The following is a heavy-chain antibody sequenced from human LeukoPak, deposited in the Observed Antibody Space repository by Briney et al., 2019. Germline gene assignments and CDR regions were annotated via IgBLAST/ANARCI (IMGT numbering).Heavy chain of an antibody. Sequence: GASVKVSCKASGGTFSSYAISWVRQAPGQGLEWMGRTNLILGIANYAQKFQGRVTITADKSTSTAYMELSSLRSEDTAVYYCARDITGWFDWGQGTLVTVSS. J-gene: IGHJ4*02. CDR1: GGTFSSYA. CDR2: TNLILGIA. D-gene: IGHD1-20*01. V-gene: IGHV1-69*04. CDR3: ARDITGWFD.